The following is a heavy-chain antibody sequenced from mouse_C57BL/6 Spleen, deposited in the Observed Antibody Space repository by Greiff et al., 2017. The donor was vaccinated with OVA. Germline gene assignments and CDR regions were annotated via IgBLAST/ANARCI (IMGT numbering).Heavy chain of an antibody. D-gene: IGHD2-5*01. CDR2: ISYSGST. V-gene: IGHV3-1*01. CDR1: GYSITSGYD. CDR3: ASTYYSNPTWFGY. Sequence: EVKLQESGPGMVKPSQSLSLTCTVTGYSITSGYDWHWIRHFPGNKLEWMGYISYSGSTNYNPSLKSRISITPDTSKNHFFLKLNSVTTEDTATYYCASTYYSNPTWFGYWGQGTLVTVSA. J-gene: IGHJ3*01.